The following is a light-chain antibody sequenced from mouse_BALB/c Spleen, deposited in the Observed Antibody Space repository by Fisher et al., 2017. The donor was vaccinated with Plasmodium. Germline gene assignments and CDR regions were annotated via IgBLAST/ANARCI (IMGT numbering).Light chain of an antibody. CDR1: QTVNNN. V-gene: IGKV5-43*01. J-gene: IGKJ5*01. CDR3: QQSNSWPLT. Sequence: DIVLTQTTVTLSVTPGDSVSLSCRASQTVNNNLHWYQQKSHESPRLLINYTSQSISGIPSRFSGSGLGTDFTLSINSVETEDFGMYFCQQSNSWPLTFGAGTKLELK. CDR2: YTS.